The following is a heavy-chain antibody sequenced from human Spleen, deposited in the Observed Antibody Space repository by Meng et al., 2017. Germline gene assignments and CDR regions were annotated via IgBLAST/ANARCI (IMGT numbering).Heavy chain of an antibody. CDR2: INHSGST. CDR1: GASFSGYY. D-gene: IGHD3-3*01. V-gene: IGHV4-34*01. Sequence: QVQLQQWGAGLLKPSETLSLTCAVYGASFSGYYWTWIRQPPGKGLEWIGEINHSGSTRYNPSLKSRVTISVDTSKNQFSLKLTSVTAADTAVYYCATETRIAIFGVVAFDSWGQGTLVTVSS. CDR3: ATETRIAIFGVVAFDS. J-gene: IGHJ5*01.